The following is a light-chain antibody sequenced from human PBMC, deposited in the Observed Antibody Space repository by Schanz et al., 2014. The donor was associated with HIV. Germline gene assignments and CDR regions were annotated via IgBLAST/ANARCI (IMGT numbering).Light chain of an antibody. CDR3: SSYTSTNTLVV. CDR1: SSDVGGYNY. J-gene: IGLJ2*01. Sequence: QSALTQPASVSGSPGQSVTISCTGTSSDVGGYNYVSWYQQHPGKAPKLMIYEVTKRPSGVPDRFSGSKSGSTASLTISGLQAEDEGDYYCSSYTSTNTLVVFGGGTKLTVL. CDR2: EVT. V-gene: IGLV2-14*01.